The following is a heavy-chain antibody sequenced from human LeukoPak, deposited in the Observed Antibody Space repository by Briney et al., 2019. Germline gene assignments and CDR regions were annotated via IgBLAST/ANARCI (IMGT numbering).Heavy chain of an antibody. J-gene: IGHJ4*02. CDR1: GFSFSTYA. CDR3: AKDLWGAAADESDY. CDR2: ISFDGRNE. Sequence: GGSLRLSCAASGFSFSTYAMHWVRQAPGKGLEWVAVISFDGRNEYYADSVKGRFTISRDISKNTLYLQMNSLRAEDTAVYYCAKDLWGAAADESDYWGQGTLVTVSS. V-gene: IGHV3-30-3*01. D-gene: IGHD6-13*01.